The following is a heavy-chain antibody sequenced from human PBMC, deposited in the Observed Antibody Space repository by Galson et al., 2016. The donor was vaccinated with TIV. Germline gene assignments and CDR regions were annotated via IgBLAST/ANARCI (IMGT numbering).Heavy chain of an antibody. V-gene: IGHV5-51*01. Sequence: QSGAEVKKPGESLKISCKGSGYTFPTYWIAWVRQMPEKGLEWMGIIYPDDSDTRYSPSFQGQVTISADKSISTAYLQWSSLKASDTGIYYCARITYANSGSYSFDYWGQGTLVTVSS. D-gene: IGHD1-26*01. J-gene: IGHJ4*02. CDR1: GYTFPTYW. CDR3: ARITYANSGSYSFDY. CDR2: IYPDDSDT.